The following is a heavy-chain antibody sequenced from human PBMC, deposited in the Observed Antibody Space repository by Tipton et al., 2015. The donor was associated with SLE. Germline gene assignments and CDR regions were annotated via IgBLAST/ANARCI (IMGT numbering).Heavy chain of an antibody. J-gene: IGHJ3*02. Sequence: TLSLTCTVSGGSISSSSYYWGWIRQPPGKGLEWIGSIYYSGSTYYNPSLKSRVTISVDTSKNQFSLKLSSVTAADTAVYYCARPRSEGSAFDIWGQGTMVTVSS. CDR2: IYYSGST. CDR1: GGSISSSSYY. D-gene: IGHD3-10*01. CDR3: ARPRSEGSAFDI. V-gene: IGHV4-39*07.